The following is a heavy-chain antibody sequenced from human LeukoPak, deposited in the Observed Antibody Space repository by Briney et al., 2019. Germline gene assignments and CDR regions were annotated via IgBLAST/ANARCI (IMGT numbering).Heavy chain of an antibody. Sequence: GASVKVSCKASGGTFSAYVINWVRQATGQGLEWMGWMNPNSGNTGYAQKFQGRVTMTRNTSISTAYMELSSLRSEDTAVYYCARLIGSITGDYWGQGTLVTVSS. V-gene: IGHV1-8*02. CDR2: MNPNSGNT. CDR1: GGTFSAYV. CDR3: ARLIGSITGDY. D-gene: IGHD3-10*01. J-gene: IGHJ4*02.